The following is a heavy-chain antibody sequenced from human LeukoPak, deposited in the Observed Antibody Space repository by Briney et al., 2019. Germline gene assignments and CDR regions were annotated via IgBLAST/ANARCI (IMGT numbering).Heavy chain of an antibody. CDR3: AKSKYQLLPHDFDY. J-gene: IGHJ4*02. Sequence: PGGSLRLSCAASGFTFSSYAMNWVRQAPGKGLEWVSAISGGGGSTYYADSVKGRFTVSRDNSKNTLYLQMNSLRAEDTAVYYCAKSKYQLLPHDFDYWGQGTLVTVSS. D-gene: IGHD2-2*01. CDR2: ISGGGGST. CDR1: GFTFSSYA. V-gene: IGHV3-23*01.